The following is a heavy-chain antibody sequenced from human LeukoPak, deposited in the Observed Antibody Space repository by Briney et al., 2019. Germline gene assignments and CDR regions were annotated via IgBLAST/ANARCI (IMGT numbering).Heavy chain of an antibody. V-gene: IGHV4-34*01. Sequence: SETLSLTCAVYGGSFSGYYWSWIRQPPGKGLEWIGEINHSGSTNYNPSLKSRVTISVDTSKNQFSLKLSSVTAADTAVYYCARYRERAPDYWGQGTLVIVSS. CDR1: GGSFSGYY. J-gene: IGHJ4*02. CDR3: ARYRERAPDY. CDR2: INHSGST. D-gene: IGHD1-1*01.